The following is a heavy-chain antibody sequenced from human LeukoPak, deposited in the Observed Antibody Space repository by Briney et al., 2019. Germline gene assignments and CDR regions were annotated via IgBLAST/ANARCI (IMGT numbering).Heavy chain of an antibody. J-gene: IGHJ5*02. Sequence: ASVKVSCKVSGYTVPELSMNWVRQAPGKGLEWMGGFDFEAGETIYAQKLQGRFTMTEDSSVNIAYMELNSLISEDTAVYYCAAVLYSSNLAWFDPWGQGTLVTVSS. D-gene: IGHD6-13*01. CDR3: AAVLYSSNLAWFDP. V-gene: IGHV1-24*01. CDR1: GYTVPELS. CDR2: FDFEAGET.